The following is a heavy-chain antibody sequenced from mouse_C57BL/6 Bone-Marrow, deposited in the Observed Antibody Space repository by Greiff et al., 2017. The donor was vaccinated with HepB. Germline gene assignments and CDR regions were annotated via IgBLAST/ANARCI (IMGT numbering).Heavy chain of an antibody. V-gene: IGHV1-55*01. D-gene: IGHD2-10*01. CDR1: GYTFTSYW. CDR2: IYPGSGST. J-gene: IGHJ4*01. Sequence: QVQLQQPGAELVKPGASVKMSCKASGYTFTSYWITWVKQRPGQGLEWIGEIYPGSGSTNYNEKFKSKATLTVDTSSSTAYIQLSSLASEDSAVYYWARSYSRTLYAMDYWGQGTSVTVSS. CDR3: ARSYSRTLYAMDY.